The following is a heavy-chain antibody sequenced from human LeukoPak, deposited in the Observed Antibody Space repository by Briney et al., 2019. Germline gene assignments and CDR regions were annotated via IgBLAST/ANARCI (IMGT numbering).Heavy chain of an antibody. CDR1: GGSINSSYYY. J-gene: IGHJ4*02. CDR2: IYYSGST. V-gene: IGHV4-39*07. Sequence: SETLSLTCTVSGGSINSSYYYWGWIRQPPGKGLEWIGSIYYSGSTYYNPSLKSRVTISVDTSKNQFSLKLSSVTAADTAVYYCARVRTPPTVKYYYGSGTKYFDYWGQGTLVTVSS. CDR3: ARVRTPPTVKYYYGSGTKYFDY. D-gene: IGHD3-10*01.